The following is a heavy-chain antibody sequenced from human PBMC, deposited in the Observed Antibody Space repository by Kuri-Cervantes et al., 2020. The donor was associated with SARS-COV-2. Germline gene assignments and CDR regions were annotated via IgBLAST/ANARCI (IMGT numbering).Heavy chain of an antibody. J-gene: IGHJ6*02. V-gene: IGHV3-30*03. CDR1: GFTFSNFG. CDR3: ARGAAAADYFFYGMDV. D-gene: IGHD6-13*01. Sequence: GESLKISCAASGFTFSNFGMHWVRQAPGKGLECVTLISYDGSDKYYADSVKGRFTISRDNSKSTLFLQMNSLRAEDTAEYYCARGAAAADYFFYGMDVWGRGTTVTVSS. CDR2: ISYDGSDK.